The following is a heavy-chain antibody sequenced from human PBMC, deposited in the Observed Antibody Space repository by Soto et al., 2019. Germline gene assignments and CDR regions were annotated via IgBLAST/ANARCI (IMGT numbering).Heavy chain of an antibody. D-gene: IGHD3-3*01. J-gene: IGHJ6*02. CDR2: MNPNSGNT. V-gene: IGHV1-8*01. CDR3: ARAPLEWLFVYAANYYGMDV. CDR1: GYTFTSYD. Sequence: QVQLVQSGAEVKKPGASVKVSCKASGYTFTSYDINWVRQATGQGLEWMGWMNPNSGNTGYAQKFQGRVTMTRNTSISTAYMELRSLRSEDTAVYYCARAPLEWLFVYAANYYGMDVWGQGTTVTVSS.